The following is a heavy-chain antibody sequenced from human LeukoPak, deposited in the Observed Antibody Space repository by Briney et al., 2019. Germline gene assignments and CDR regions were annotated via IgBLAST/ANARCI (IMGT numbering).Heavy chain of an antibody. J-gene: IGHJ4*02. Sequence: PGGSLRLSCAASGFTFSDYYMSWVRQAPGKGLEWVSAISGSGGSTYYADSVKGRFTISRDNSKNTLYLQMNSLRAEDTAVYYCAKDLSDAEGFDYWGQGTLVTVSS. D-gene: IGHD2-15*01. CDR3: AKDLSDAEGFDY. CDR2: ISGSGGST. V-gene: IGHV3-23*01. CDR1: GFTFSDYY.